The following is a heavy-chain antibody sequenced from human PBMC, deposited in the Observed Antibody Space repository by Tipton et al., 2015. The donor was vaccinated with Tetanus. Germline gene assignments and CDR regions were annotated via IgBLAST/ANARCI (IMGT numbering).Heavy chain of an antibody. D-gene: IGHD2/OR15-2a*01. J-gene: IGHJ4*02. Sequence: SLRLSCVASGFTFRSYWMSWVRQAPGKGLEWVANIKEDGSEMYYADSVKGRSTISRDNARNSLSVHMNSLTAEDTAVYYCARLRVYCSTACYSREDYWGQGTLVTVSS. V-gene: IGHV3-7*01. CDR2: IKEDGSEM. CDR3: ARLRVYCSTACYSREDY. CDR1: GFTFRSYW.